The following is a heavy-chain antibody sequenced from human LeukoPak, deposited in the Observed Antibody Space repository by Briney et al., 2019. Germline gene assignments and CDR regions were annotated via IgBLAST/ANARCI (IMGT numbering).Heavy chain of an antibody. CDR1: GGTFSSYD. D-gene: IGHD2-15*01. CDR2: IIPIFGTA. V-gene: IGHV1-69*06. CDR3: ARDRYCSGGSCYSPLGY. J-gene: IGHJ4*02. Sequence: ASVKVSCKASGGTFSSYDISWVRQAPGQGLEWMGGIIPIFGTANYAQKFQGRVTITADKSTSTAYMELSSLRSEDTAVYYCARDRYCSGGSCYSPLGYWGQGTLVTVSS.